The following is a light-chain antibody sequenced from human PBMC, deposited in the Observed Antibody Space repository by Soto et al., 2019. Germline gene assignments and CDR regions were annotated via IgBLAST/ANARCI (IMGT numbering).Light chain of an antibody. CDR3: QQYNNWPPWT. CDR2: GAS. Sequence: EIVMTQSPATLSVSPGERATLSCRASQSVSSNLAWYQQKPGQAPRLLIYGASTRATGIPARFSGCGSGTEFTLTISSLQSEDFAVYYRQQYNNWPPWTFGKGTKVDIK. V-gene: IGKV3-15*01. CDR1: QSVSSN. J-gene: IGKJ1*01.